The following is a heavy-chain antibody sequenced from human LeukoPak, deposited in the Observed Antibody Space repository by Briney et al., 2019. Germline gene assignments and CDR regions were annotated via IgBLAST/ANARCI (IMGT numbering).Heavy chain of an antibody. D-gene: IGHD7-27*01. CDR3: ARKFLTGRLIDY. Sequence: GGSLRLSCAASGFTFSNYGMHWVRQALGKGLEWVAVISYDGSNEYYADSVKGRFAISRDTSKNTLYLQMNGLRAEDTALYYCARKFLTGRLIDYWGQGTLVTVSS. V-gene: IGHV3-30*03. CDR2: ISYDGSNE. J-gene: IGHJ4*02. CDR1: GFTFSNYG.